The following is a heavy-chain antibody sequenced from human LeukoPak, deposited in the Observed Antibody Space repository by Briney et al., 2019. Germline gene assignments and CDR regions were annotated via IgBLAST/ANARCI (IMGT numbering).Heavy chain of an antibody. CDR2: IYGTGST. D-gene: IGHD3-22*01. CDR3: ASQYYYDGSGYYRNWFDP. V-gene: IGHV4-4*07. CDR1: GASISSYY. Sequence: SETLSLTCTVSGASISSYYWSWIRQPAGKALEWIGRIYGTGSTTYNPSLESRGTMSLDTSKNHFSLKLRSVTAADTAVYYCASQYYYDGSGYYRNWFDPWGQGTLVTVSS. J-gene: IGHJ5*02.